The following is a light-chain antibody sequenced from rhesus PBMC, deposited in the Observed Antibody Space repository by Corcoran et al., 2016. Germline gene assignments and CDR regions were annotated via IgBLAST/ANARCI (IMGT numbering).Light chain of an antibody. CDR3: QQNSSRPWT. J-gene: IGKJ1*01. V-gene: IGKV1-22*01. CDR1: QGISSW. Sequence: DIQMTQSPSSLSASLGDTVTITCRASQGISSWLAWYQQKPGKAPKLLIYKASSLQSGVPSRFSGRGSGTDFTLTISSLQSEDFATYYCQQNSSRPWTFGQGTKVEIK. CDR2: KAS.